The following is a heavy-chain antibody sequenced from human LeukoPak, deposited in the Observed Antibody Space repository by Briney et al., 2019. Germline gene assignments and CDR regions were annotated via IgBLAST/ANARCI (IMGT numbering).Heavy chain of an antibody. CDR2: TYRGSDT. Sequence: GESLKISCTASGYTFGNYWIGWVRQMPGKGLEWMAITYRGSDTRYSPSFQGQVTISVDITTAYLQWRSLKALDTAMYYCARLDGYHQSSGYHPRYFDYWGQGTLVTVSS. D-gene: IGHD3-22*01. CDR1: GYTFGNYW. CDR3: ARLDGYHQSSGYHPRYFDY. V-gene: IGHV5-51*01. J-gene: IGHJ4*02.